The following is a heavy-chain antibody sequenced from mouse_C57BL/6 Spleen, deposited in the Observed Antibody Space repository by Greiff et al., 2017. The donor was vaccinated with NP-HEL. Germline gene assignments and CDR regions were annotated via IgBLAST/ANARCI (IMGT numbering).Heavy chain of an antibody. V-gene: IGHV5-6*01. J-gene: IGHJ2*01. Sequence: VQLKESGGDLVKPGGSLKLSCAASGFTFSSYGMSWVRQTPDKRLEWVATISSGGSYTYYPDSVKGRFTISRDNAKNTLYLQMSSLKSEDTAMYYCASGGSYYFDYWGQGTTLTVSS. CDR2: ISSGGSYT. CDR3: ASGGSYYFDY. CDR1: GFTFSSYG.